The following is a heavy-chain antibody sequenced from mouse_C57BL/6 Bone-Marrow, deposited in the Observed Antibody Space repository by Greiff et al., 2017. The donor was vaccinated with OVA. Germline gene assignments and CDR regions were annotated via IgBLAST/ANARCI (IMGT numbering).Heavy chain of an antibody. D-gene: IGHD2-5*01. J-gene: IGHJ2*01. V-gene: IGHV1-15*01. CDR3: TRSYSNYGDFDY. CDR1: GYTFTDYE. Sequence: VQLQQSGAELVRPGASVTLSCKASGYTFTDYEMHWVKQTPVHGLEWIGAIDPETGGTAYNQKFKGNAILTADKASSTAYMERRSLTSEDAAVYYCTRSYSNYGDFDYWGQGTTLTVSS. CDR2: IDPETGGT.